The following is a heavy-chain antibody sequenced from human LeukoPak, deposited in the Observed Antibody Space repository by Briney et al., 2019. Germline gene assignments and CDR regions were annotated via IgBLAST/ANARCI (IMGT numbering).Heavy chain of an antibody. CDR2: IYYSGST. V-gene: IGHV4-59*01. D-gene: IGHD3-22*01. Sequence: SETLSLTCTVSGGSISSYYWSWIRQPPGKGLEWIGYIYYSGSTNYNPSLKSRVTISVDTSKNQFSLKLSSVTAADTAVYYCARDRPTYYYDSSGSPDHNWFDPWGQGTLVTVSS. J-gene: IGHJ5*02. CDR1: GGSISSYY. CDR3: ARDRPTYYYDSSGSPDHNWFDP.